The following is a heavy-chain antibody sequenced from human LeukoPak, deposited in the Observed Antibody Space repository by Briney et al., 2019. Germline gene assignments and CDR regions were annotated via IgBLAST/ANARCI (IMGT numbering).Heavy chain of an antibody. J-gene: IGHJ4*02. CDR1: GFTFKKYW. CDR3: ARETPRRGETRDGYR. D-gene: IGHD5-24*01. V-gene: IGHV3-7*01. Sequence: PGESLRLSCAASGFTFKKYWTNWVRQVPGKGLECLANIKEDGSGTYYADSVKGRFTISRDNPKNLLFLQINSLRVEDTAVYYCARETPRRGETRDGYRWGQGTLVTVSS. CDR2: IKEDGSGT.